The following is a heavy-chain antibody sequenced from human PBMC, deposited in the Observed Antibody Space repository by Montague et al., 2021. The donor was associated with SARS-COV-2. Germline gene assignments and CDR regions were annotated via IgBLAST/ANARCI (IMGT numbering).Heavy chain of an antibody. CDR2: INHSGST. J-gene: IGHJ4*02. D-gene: IGHD3-16*01. V-gene: IGHV4-34*01. CDR1: GGSFSGYY. Sequence: SETLSLTCAVYGGSFSGYYWNWIRQPQGKGLEWIGEINHSGSTNYNPSLKSRVTMSVDTSTNQFSLKLSSVTAADTAVYYCARGARQCYCFRLGSFDSWGQGTLVTVSS. CDR3: ARGARQCYCFRLGSFDS.